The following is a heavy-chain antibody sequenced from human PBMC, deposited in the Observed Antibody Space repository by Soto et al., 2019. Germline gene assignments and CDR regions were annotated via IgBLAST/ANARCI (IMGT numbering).Heavy chain of an antibody. CDR3: VKDFALLWFGELFQNYYYYGMDV. CDR1: GVTFSSYA. J-gene: IGHJ6*02. Sequence: GGSLRLSCSASGVTFSSYAMHGVRQAPGKGLEYVSAISSNGGSTYYADSAKGRFTISRDNSKNTLYLQMSSLRAEDTAVYYCVKDFALLWFGELFQNYYYYGMDVWGQGTTVTVSS. V-gene: IGHV3-64D*06. CDR2: ISSNGGST. D-gene: IGHD3-10*01.